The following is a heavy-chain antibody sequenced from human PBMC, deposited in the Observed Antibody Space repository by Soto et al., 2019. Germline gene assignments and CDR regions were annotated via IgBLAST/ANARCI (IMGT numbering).Heavy chain of an antibody. J-gene: IGHJ6*02. Sequence: SETLSLTCTVSGGSISSYYWSWIRQPPGKGLEWIGYIYYSGSTNYNPSLKSRVTISVDTSKNQFSLKLSSVTAADTAVYYCAINQPSSDYYYYGMDVWGQGTTVTVSS. D-gene: IGHD6-25*01. CDR1: GGSISSYY. CDR2: IYYSGST. CDR3: AINQPSSDYYYYGMDV. V-gene: IGHV4-59*01.